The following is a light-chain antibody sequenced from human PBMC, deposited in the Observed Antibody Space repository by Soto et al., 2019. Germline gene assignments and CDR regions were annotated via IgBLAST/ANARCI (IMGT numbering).Light chain of an antibody. V-gene: IGKV3-15*01. CDR3: QQYEKWLLT. J-gene: IGKJ4*01. CDR2: GAS. CDR1: QSIGTN. Sequence: IVMTQSPVTLSVSPGERVTLSCRTSQSIGTNLAWYQQKPGQAPRLLIYGASARTTGIPPRFSGSGSGTEFTLSISSLQSEDSAVYYCQQYEKWLLTFGGGTKVEL.